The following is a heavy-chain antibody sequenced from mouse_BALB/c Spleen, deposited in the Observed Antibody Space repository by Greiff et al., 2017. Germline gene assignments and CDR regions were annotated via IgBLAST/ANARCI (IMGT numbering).Heavy chain of an antibody. D-gene: IGHD2-4*01. CDR1: GFTFSSFG. CDR3: ARPRSTMISWFAY. V-gene: IGHV5-17*02. Sequence: EVKLMESGGGLVQPGGSRKLSCAASGFTFSSFGMHWVRQAPEKGLEWVAYISSGSSTIYYADTVKGRFTISRDNPKNTLFLQMTSLRSEDTAMYYCARPRSTMISWFAYWGQGTLVTVSA. J-gene: IGHJ3*01. CDR2: ISSGSSTI.